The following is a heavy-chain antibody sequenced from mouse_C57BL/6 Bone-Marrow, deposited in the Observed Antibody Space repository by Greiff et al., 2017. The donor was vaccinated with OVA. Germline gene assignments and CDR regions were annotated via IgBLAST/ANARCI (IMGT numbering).Heavy chain of an antibody. D-gene: IGHD2-3*01. CDR3: ARHWRWLLRGGFAY. CDR1: GFTFSSYG. CDR2: ISSGGSYT. J-gene: IGHJ3*01. V-gene: IGHV5-6*02. Sequence: DVMLVESGGVLVKPGGSLKLSCAASGFTFSSYGMSWVRQTPDKRLEWVATISSGGSYTYYPDSVKGRFTISRDNAKNTLYLQMSSLKSEDTAMYYCARHWRWLLRGGFAYWGQGTLVTVSA.